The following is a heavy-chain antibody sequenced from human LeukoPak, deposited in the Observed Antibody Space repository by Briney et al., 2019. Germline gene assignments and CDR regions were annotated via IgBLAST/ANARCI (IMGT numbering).Heavy chain of an antibody. CDR1: GFTFTSYG. CDR2: ITYDGYYK. J-gene: IGHJ6*02. Sequence: GGSLRLSCAASGFTFTSYGMHWVRPAPGKGLEWVALITYDGYYKYYSDSVKGRFTISSDTSKNTLYLQMNSLRAEDTAVYYCARDYYYGMDVWGQGTTITVSS. V-gene: IGHV3-30*03. CDR3: ARDYYYGMDV.